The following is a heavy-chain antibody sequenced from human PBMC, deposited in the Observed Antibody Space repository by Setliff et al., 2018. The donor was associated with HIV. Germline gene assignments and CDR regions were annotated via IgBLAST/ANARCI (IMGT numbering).Heavy chain of an antibody. CDR1: GGTFSGHY. V-gene: IGHV4-34*01. CDR3: ARDGYSSSWYVISGSFDY. CDR2: IHPSGNT. J-gene: IGHJ4*02. D-gene: IGHD6-13*01. Sequence: PSETLSLTCAVYGGTFSGHYWSWIRQPPGQGLDWIGEIHPSGNTYYNPSLQSRVTISVDTSKNQFSLKLSSVTAADTAVYYCARDGYSSSWYVISGSFDYWGQGILVTVSS.